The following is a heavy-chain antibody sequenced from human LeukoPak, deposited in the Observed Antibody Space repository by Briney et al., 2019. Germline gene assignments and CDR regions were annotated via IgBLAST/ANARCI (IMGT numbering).Heavy chain of an antibody. D-gene: IGHD2-15*01. V-gene: IGHV4-4*07. CDR2: IYTSGST. CDR3: ARHNDSGGSVYGPYNWFDP. J-gene: IGHJ5*02. Sequence: SETLSLTCTVSGGSISSYYWSWIRQPAGKGLEWIGRIYTSGSTNYNPSLKSRVTMSVDTSKNQFSLKLSPVTAADTAVYYCARHNDSGGSVYGPYNWFDPWGQGTLVTVSS. CDR1: GGSISSYY.